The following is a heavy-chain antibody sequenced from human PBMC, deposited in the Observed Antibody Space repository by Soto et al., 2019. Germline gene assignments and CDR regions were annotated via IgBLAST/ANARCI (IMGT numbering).Heavy chain of an antibody. V-gene: IGHV4-4*02. D-gene: IGHD3-10*01. CDR1: GVSISSGNW. J-gene: IGHJ4*02. Sequence: SETLSLTCAVSGVSISSGNWWTWVRQTPQRGLEYLGEIFHDGTANYYPSFERRVAISVDTSKNQFSLKLTSVTAADTAIYFCARLVYDTRLNYMYFDFWGQGALVTVSS. CDR2: IFHDGTA. CDR3: ARLVYDTRLNYMYFDF.